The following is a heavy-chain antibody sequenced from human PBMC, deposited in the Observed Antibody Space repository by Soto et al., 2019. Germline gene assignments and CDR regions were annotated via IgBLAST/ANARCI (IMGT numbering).Heavy chain of an antibody. J-gene: IGHJ6*03. V-gene: IGHV3-23*01. CDR1: GFTFSNYA. CDR3: AKFRGPTYDFYYMDA. D-gene: IGHD3-10*01. CDR2: SRGSGGST. Sequence: EVQLLESGGGLVQPGRSLRLSCAASGFTFSNYAMSWVRQAPGKGLEWVSSRGSGGSTYQADSVKGRFIISRDNSKNMLYLQMDSLRAEDTAVYYCAKFRGPTYDFYYMDAWGKGTTVIVS.